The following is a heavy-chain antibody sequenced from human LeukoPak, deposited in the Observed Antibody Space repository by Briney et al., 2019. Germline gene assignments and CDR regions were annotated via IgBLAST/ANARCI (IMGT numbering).Heavy chain of an antibody. Sequence: GGSLRLSCAASGFTFSSYSMNWVRQAPGKGLEWVSSISSSSSYIYYADSVKGRFTISRDNAKNSLYLQMNSLRAEDTAVYYCARDPAVLWFGEYRPFDYWGQGTLVTVSS. D-gene: IGHD3-10*01. CDR3: ARDPAVLWFGEYRPFDY. V-gene: IGHV3-21*01. CDR2: ISSSSSYI. J-gene: IGHJ4*02. CDR1: GFTFSSYS.